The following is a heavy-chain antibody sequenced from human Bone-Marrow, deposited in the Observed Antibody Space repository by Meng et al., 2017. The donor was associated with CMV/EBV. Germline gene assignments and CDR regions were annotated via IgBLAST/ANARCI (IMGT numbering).Heavy chain of an antibody. CDR3: AITPSIYCSSTSCPNLDY. Sequence: ASVKVSCKTSGYTFTTSGISWVRQAPGQGFEWMGWISTDNGRTHHVQKLQGRVTMTTDTSTSTAYMELRSLRSDDTAVYYCAITPSIYCSSTSCPNLDYWGQGTLVTVSS. CDR2: ISTDNGRT. CDR1: GYTFTTSG. D-gene: IGHD2-2*01. J-gene: IGHJ4*02. V-gene: IGHV1-18*01.